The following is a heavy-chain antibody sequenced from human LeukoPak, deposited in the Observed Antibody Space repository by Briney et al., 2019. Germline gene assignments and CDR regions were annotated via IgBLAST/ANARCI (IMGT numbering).Heavy chain of an antibody. Sequence: SETLSLTCTVSGGSISSYYWSWIRQPPGKGLEWIGYIYYSGSTNYNPSLKSRVTISVDTSKNQFSLKLSSVTAADTAVYYCARYRPSYYDSSGLDIWGQGTMVTVSS. CDR3: ARYRPSYYDSSGLDI. CDR2: IYYSGST. V-gene: IGHV4-59*08. D-gene: IGHD3-22*01. J-gene: IGHJ3*02. CDR1: GGSISSYY.